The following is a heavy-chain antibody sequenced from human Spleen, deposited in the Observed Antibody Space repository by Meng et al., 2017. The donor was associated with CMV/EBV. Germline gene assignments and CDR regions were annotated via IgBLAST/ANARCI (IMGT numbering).Heavy chain of an antibody. D-gene: IGHD3-22*01. CDR3: ARGSRVTMIVVAPSG. J-gene: IGHJ4*02. Sequence: GESLKISCAASGFTFSSYWMHWVRQAPGKGLVWVSRINNDGSSTGYADSVKGRFTIPRENAKNPLYLQMNSLRAEDTAVYYGARGSRVTMIVVAPSGWGQGTLVTVSS. CDR1: GFTFSSYW. V-gene: IGHV3-74*01. CDR2: INNDGSST.